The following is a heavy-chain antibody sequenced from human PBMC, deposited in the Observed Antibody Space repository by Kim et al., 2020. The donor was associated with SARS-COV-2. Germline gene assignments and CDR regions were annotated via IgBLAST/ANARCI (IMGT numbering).Heavy chain of an antibody. D-gene: IGHD6-13*01. CDR1: GFTFSDYY. CDR2: ISSSSSYT. Sequence: GGSLRLSCAASGFTFSDYYMSWIRQAPGKGLEWVSYISSSSSYTNYADSVKGRFTISRDNAKNSLYPQMNSLRAEDTAVYYCARDTRKYSSSWYPTIYYFDYWGQGTLVTVSS. J-gene: IGHJ4*02. CDR3: ARDTRKYSSSWYPTIYYFDY. V-gene: IGHV3-11*06.